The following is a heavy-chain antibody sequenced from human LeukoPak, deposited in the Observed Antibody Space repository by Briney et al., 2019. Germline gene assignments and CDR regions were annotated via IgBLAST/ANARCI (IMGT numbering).Heavy chain of an antibody. CDR3: ARYGDYGDCNYWFDP. D-gene: IGHD4-17*01. CDR1: GGSISSSSYY. Sequence: PSETLSLTCTVSGGSISSSSYYWGWIRQPPGKGLEWIGSIYYSGSTYYNPSLKSRVTISLDTSKNQFSLKLTSVTAADTAVYYCARYGDYGDCNYWFDPWGQGTLVTVSS. J-gene: IGHJ5*02. V-gene: IGHV4-39*07. CDR2: IYYSGST.